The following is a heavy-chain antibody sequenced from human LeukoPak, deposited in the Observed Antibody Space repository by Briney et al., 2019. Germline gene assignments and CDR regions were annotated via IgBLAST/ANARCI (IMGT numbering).Heavy chain of an antibody. D-gene: IGHD3-10*01. CDR2: VYYSGSA. Sequence: SETLSLTRTVSSGSISSYYWSWIRQPPGKGLEWIGYVYYSGSANYNPSLKSRVTISVDTSKNQFSLKLSSVTAADTAVYYCARHEKLGQFDYWGQGTLVTVSS. V-gene: IGHV4-59*08. J-gene: IGHJ4*02. CDR3: ARHEKLGQFDY. CDR1: SGSISSYY.